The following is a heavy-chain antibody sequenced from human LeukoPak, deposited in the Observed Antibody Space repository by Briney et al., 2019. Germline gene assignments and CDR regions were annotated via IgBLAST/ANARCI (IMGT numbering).Heavy chain of an antibody. CDR1: GYTFTGYY. Sequence: WASVKVSCKASGYTFTGYYMHWVRQAPGQGLEWMGWINPNSGGTNYAQKFQGRVTMTRDTSISTAYMELSRLRSEDTAVYYCARGGRWLQTPDYYYYYMDVWGKGTTVTISS. CDR2: INPNSGGT. CDR3: ARGGRWLQTPDYYYYYMDV. V-gene: IGHV1-2*02. J-gene: IGHJ6*03. D-gene: IGHD5-24*01.